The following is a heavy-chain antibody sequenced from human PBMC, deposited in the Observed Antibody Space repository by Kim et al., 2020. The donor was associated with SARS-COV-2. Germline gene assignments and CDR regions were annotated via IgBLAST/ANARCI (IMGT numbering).Heavy chain of an antibody. Sequence: GRVTISRGNSKNTLYLQMNSRRAEDTAVYYCARDVNNWNFCRGRFDPWGQGTLVTVSS. D-gene: IGHD1-7*01. CDR3: ARDVNNWNFCRGRFDP. J-gene: IGHJ5*02. V-gene: IGHV3-30*07.